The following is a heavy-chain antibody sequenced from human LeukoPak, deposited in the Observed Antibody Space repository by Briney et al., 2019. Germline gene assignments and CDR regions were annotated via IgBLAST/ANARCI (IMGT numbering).Heavy chain of an antibody. CDR3: ARRGPYGYWYFDL. CDR1: GGSISSGGYY. J-gene: IGHJ2*01. D-gene: IGHD3-10*01. Sequence: SETLSLTCTVSGGSISSGGYYWSWIRQHPGEGLEWIGYIYHSGSTYYNPSLKSRVTISVDTSKNQFSLKLSSVTAADTAVYYCARRGPYGYWYFDLWGRGTLVTVSS. V-gene: IGHV4-61*08. CDR2: IYHSGST.